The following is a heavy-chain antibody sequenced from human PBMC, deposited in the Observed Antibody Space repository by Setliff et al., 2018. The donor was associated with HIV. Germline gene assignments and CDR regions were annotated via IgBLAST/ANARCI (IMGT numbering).Heavy chain of an antibody. V-gene: IGHV4-34*01. Sequence: PSETLSLTCAVYDGSFSGYYWSWIRQPPGKGLEWIGEIDHSGSTNYNPSLRSRVTMSVDTSKDQFSLRLSSVTAADTAVYYCAREYYYGSGSSFDPWGQGTLVTVSS. D-gene: IGHD3-10*01. CDR3: AREYYYGSGSSFDP. CDR2: IDHSGST. CDR1: DGSFSGYY. J-gene: IGHJ5*02.